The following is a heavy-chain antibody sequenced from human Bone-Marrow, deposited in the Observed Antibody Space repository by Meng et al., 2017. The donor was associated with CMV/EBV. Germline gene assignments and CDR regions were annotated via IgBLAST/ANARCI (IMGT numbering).Heavy chain of an antibody. V-gene: IGHV4-4*02. CDR3: ARDRKGARNWFDP. CDR2: IYHSGST. J-gene: IGHJ5*02. D-gene: IGHD5-12*01. Sequence: AVAGGSISSRHWWSWVRQPPGKGLEWIGEIYHSGSTNYNPSLKSRVTISVDKSKNQFSLKLSSVTAADTAVYYCARDRKGARNWFDPWGQGTLVTVSS. CDR1: GGSISSRHW.